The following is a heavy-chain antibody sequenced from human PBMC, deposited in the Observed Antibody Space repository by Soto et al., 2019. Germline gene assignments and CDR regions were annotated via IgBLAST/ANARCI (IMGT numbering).Heavy chain of an antibody. CDR2: TKEDGSEI. V-gene: IGHV3-7*01. Sequence: EVQLVESGGGLVQPGGSLRISCAVSGFSIASYWMSWVRQAPGKGLEWVATTKEDGSEIYYVDSVRGRFTISRDNAENSLYLQMNSLSAEDTAVCFCARDVGFDYVNWGQGTLVTVSS. J-gene: IGHJ4*02. CDR3: ARDVGFDYVN. D-gene: IGHD3-16*01. CDR1: GFSIASYW.